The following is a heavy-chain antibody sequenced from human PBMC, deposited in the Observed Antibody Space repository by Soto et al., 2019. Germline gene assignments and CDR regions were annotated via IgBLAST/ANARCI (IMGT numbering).Heavy chain of an antibody. CDR1: GGSISSSSYY. CDR3: ARHGYYDILTGYREPVGVNYYYHGMDV. J-gene: IGHJ6*02. Sequence: PSETLSLTYTVSGGSISSSSYYWGWIRQPPGKGLEWIGSIYYSGSTYYNPSLKSRVTISVDTSKNQFSLKLSSVTAADTAVYYCARHGYYDILTGYREPVGVNYYYHGMDVWGQGTTVTVSS. D-gene: IGHD3-9*01. CDR2: IYYSGST. V-gene: IGHV4-39*01.